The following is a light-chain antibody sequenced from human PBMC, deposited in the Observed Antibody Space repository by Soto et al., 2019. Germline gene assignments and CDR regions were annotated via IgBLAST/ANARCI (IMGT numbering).Light chain of an antibody. CDR2: GAS. V-gene: IGKV3-20*01. CDR3: QQYGSSLWT. Sequence: EIVLTQSPGTLSLSPGERATLSCRASQSVSSSYLAWYQQKPGQAPRLLIYGASSRATGIPDRFSGGGSGTDFTLTISRLEPEDFAVYYCQQYGSSLWTFGQVTTVEIK. J-gene: IGKJ1*01. CDR1: QSVSSSY.